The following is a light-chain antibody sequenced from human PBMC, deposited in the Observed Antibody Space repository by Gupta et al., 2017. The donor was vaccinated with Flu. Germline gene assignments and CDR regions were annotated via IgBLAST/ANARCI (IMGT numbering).Light chain of an antibody. CDR3: HQYRSWPPAYT. J-gene: IGKJ2*01. Sequence: EIVMTQSPATLSVSPGERATLSCSASHSVASNLAWYKQKPTQAPTLLMFGASTRATGIPARFSSSGSGTEVSLTISSRQSDDVVVFYCHQYRSWPPAYTFGQGTKLEIK. CDR2: GAS. V-gene: IGKV3-15*01. CDR1: HSVASN.